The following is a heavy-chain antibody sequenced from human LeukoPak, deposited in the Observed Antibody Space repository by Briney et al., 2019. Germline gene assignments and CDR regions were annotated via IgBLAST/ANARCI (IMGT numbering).Heavy chain of an antibody. J-gene: IGHJ4*02. CDR2: TYYRSKWYN. CDR3: ARELTGFDY. D-gene: IGHD7-27*01. V-gene: IGHV6-1*01. CDR1: GDSVSSNCAA. Sequence: SQTLSLTCAISGDSVSSNCAAWNLNRQSPSRGLEWLGRTYYRSKWYNEYSISVKSPITINAVTSKNQFSLQLNSVSPEDTAVYYCARELTGFDYWGQGTLVTVSS.